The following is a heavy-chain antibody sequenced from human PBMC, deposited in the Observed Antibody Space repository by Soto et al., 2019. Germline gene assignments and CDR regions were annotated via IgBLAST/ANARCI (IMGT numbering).Heavy chain of an antibody. Sequence: EVQLVESGGGLVKPGGSLRLSCAASGFTFSSYSMNWVRQAPGKGLEWVSSISSSSSYIYYADSVKGRFTISRDNAKNSLYLQMKSLRAEDTAVYYCASGGNWFDPWGQGTLVTVSS. J-gene: IGHJ5*02. CDR2: ISSSSSYI. D-gene: IGHD3-16*01. CDR3: ASGGNWFDP. CDR1: GFTFSSYS. V-gene: IGHV3-21*01.